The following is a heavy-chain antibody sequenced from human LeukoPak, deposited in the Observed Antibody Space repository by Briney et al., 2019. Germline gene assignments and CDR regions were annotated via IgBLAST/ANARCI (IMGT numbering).Heavy chain of an antibody. CDR2: FYHRGET. V-gene: IGHV4-59*01. J-gene: IGHJ4*02. Sequence: SETLSLTCNVSGAPTSSYYWSWIRQAPGKGLEWIGYFYHRGETKYNPSLLSRVTISVDTSKNLFSLRLTSVTAADTAVYYCATSLTYATGWPFEYWGRGTLLTVSS. CDR3: ATSLTYATGWPFEY. CDR1: GAPTSSYY. D-gene: IGHD2-2*01.